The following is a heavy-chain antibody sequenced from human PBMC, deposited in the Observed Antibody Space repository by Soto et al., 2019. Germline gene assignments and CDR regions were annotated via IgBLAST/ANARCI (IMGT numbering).Heavy chain of an antibody. J-gene: IGHJ4*02. V-gene: IGHV3-48*02. Sequence: EVPLVESGGGLVQPGGSLRLTCVASGFPFSIYSMNWVRQAPGKGLEWSSYITSDTNTIKYADSVKGRFTISRDNAKYLVYLQMNSLRDEDTAVYFCARSVEGHFDYWGQGTVVTVSS. D-gene: IGHD6-19*01. CDR1: GFPFSIYS. CDR3: ARSVEGHFDY. CDR2: ITSDTNTI.